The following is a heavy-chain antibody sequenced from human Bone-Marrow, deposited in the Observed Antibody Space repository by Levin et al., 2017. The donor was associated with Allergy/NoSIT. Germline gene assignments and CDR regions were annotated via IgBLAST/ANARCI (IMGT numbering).Heavy chain of an antibody. D-gene: IGHD2-15*01. CDR2: FNGGGVT. V-gene: IGHV3-53*01. CDR3: ARGRLGYCGGGACYSLAS. Sequence: GGSLRLSCAASGFTVSSDYMSWVRQAPGKGLEWVSTFNGGGVTSYTDSVQGRFTVSGDNSENTLYLQMNSLTVEDTAVYYCARGRLGYCGGGACYSLASWGQGTLVTVCS. CDR1: GFTVSSDY. J-gene: IGHJ4*02.